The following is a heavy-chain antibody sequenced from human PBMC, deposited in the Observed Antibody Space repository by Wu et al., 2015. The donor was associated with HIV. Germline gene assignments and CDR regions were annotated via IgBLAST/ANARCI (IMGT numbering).Heavy chain of an antibody. V-gene: IGHV1-69*12. D-gene: IGHD1-14*01. Sequence: QVHLVQSGTEVKKPGSSVKVSCKTSGGPFRSYVLNWVRQAPGQGLEWVGGIIPTFATPHYAQKFQGRLTISADESTSTVYMELHSLTSEDTAVYYCSRGTRNHLFDYWGQGTLVTVSS. CDR2: IIPTFATP. CDR3: SRGTRNHLFDY. J-gene: IGHJ4*02. CDR1: GGPFRSYV.